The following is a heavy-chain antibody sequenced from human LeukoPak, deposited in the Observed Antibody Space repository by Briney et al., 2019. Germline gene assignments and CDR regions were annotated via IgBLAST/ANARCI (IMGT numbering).Heavy chain of an antibody. CDR2: IYPGDSDT. Sequence: GESLKISCKRSGYSFTSNWIGWVPQMPGKGLEWMGIIYPGDSDTRYSPSFQGQVTISADKYISTAYLQWGSLKAADTAMYYCARRYGGNIDYWGQGTLVTVSS. V-gene: IGHV5-51*01. CDR3: ARRYGGNIDY. J-gene: IGHJ4*02. CDR1: GYSFTSNW. D-gene: IGHD4-23*01.